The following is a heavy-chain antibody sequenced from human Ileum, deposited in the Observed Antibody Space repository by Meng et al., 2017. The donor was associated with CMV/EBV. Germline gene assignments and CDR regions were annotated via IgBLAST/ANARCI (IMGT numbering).Heavy chain of an antibody. CDR3: ARDKGWNYDY. V-gene: IGHV3-48*04. Sequence: GESLKISCAASGFTFNTYSMNWVRQAPGKGLEWVSYITSSSTTIYYADSVKGRFTISRDNAENSLYPQMNSLRAEDTAGYYCARDKGWNYDYWGQGTLVTVSS. CDR2: ITSSSTTI. D-gene: IGHD1-7*01. J-gene: IGHJ4*02. CDR1: GFTFNTYS.